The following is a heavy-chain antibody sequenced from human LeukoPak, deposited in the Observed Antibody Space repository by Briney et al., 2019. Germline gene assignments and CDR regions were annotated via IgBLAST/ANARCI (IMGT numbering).Heavy chain of an antibody. V-gene: IGHV1-3*01. CDR3: AKDKWQWLRLPDY. CDR1: GYTFTSYA. J-gene: IGHJ4*02. D-gene: IGHD5-12*01. CDR2: INAGNGNT. Sequence: ASVKVSCKASGYTFTSYAMHWVRQAPGQRLEWVGWINAGNGNTKYSQKFQGRVTITRDTSASTAYMELSSLRSEDTAVYYCAKDKWQWLRLPDYWGQGTLVTVSS.